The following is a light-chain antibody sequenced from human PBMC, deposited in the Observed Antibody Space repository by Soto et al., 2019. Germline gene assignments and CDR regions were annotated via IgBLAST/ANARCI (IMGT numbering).Light chain of an antibody. CDR3: TSYTTRAPHV. V-gene: IGLV2-14*01. J-gene: IGLJ1*01. Sequence: QSVRTQPASVSGCPGQSITISCTGTSSDVGGYNYVSWHQQHPGKAPKLTIYDVSSRPSGVSNRFSASKSGNTASLTISGLQADFEADSSSTSYTTRAPHVFRLGTKLPVL. CDR1: SSDVGGYNY. CDR2: DVS.